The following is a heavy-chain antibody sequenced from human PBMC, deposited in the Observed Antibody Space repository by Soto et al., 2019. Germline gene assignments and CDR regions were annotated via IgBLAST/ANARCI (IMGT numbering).Heavy chain of an antibody. J-gene: IGHJ6*02. CDR3: ARFVIAAPATLGLSYYGMTA. D-gene: IGHD6-13*01. Sequence: QVQLVQSGAEVKKPGSSVKVSCKASGGTFSSYAISWVRQAPGQGLEWMGGIIPIFGTANYAQKFQGRVTITANNSTTPPNMELSSLRSEATAFYYWARFVIAAPATLGLSYYGMTAWAKGPRSPSP. CDR1: GGTFSSYA. CDR2: IIPIFGTA. V-gene: IGHV1-69*06.